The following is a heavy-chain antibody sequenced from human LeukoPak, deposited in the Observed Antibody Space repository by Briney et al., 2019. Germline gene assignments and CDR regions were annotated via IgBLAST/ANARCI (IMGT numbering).Heavy chain of an antibody. D-gene: IGHD6-19*01. CDR3: ARVQTGIAVAADY. Sequence: SETLSLTCTVSGGSISSSSYYWGWIRQPPGKGLEWIGSIYYSGSTYYNPSLKSRVSISVDTSKNQFSLKLSSVTAADTAVYYCARVQTGIAVAADYWGQGTLVTVSS. V-gene: IGHV4-39*07. CDR2: IYYSGST. J-gene: IGHJ4*02. CDR1: GGSISSSSYY.